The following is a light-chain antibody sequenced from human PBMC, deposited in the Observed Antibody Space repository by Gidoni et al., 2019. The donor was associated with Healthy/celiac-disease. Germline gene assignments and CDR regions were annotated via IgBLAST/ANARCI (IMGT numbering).Light chain of an antibody. CDR3: QQSYSTHPLT. J-gene: IGKJ4*01. Sequence: DIQMTQSPSSLSASVGDRVTITCRASQSISSYLNWYQQKPGKAPKLLIYAASSLQRGVPSRFSGSGSGTDFTLTISSLQPEDFATYYCQQSYSTHPLTFGGGTKVEIK. V-gene: IGKV1-39*01. CDR1: QSISSY. CDR2: AAS.